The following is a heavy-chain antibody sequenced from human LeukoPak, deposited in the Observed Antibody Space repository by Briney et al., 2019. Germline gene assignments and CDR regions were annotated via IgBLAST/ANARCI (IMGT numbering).Heavy chain of an antibody. Sequence: GGSLRLSCAASGFTFSSYSMNWVRQAPGKGLEWVSYISSSSSTIYYADSVKGRFTISRDNAKNSLYLQMNSLRAEDTAVYYCAKDILRRLDYWGQGTLVTVSS. V-gene: IGHV3-48*01. CDR2: ISSSSSTI. CDR1: GFTFSSYS. D-gene: IGHD4-17*01. CDR3: AKDILRRLDY. J-gene: IGHJ4*02.